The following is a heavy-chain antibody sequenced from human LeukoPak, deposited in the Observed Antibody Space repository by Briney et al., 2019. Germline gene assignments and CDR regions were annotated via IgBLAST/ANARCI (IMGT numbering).Heavy chain of an antibody. CDR2: INHSGST. Sequence: SETLSLTCAVYGRSFSGYYWNWIRQPPGKGLEWIGEINHSGSTKYNPSLKSRVTISVDTSKNQFSLKLSSVTAADTAVYYCARHAEAAAGTSYYYYYMDVWGKGTTVTVSS. CDR1: GRSFSGYY. CDR3: ARHAEAAAGTSYYYYYMDV. J-gene: IGHJ6*03. D-gene: IGHD6-13*01. V-gene: IGHV4-34*01.